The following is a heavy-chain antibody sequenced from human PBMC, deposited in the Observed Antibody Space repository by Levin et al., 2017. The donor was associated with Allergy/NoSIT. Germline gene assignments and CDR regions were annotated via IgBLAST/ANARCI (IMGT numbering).Heavy chain of an antibody. Sequence: GESLKISCVASGIPFSSSGMHWVRQAPGKGLEWVAMISSGGNSKFYSGSVQGRFTISRDNSQNTIYLEMNSLRAEDTAIYYCARDKGVTSLDHWGQGIPVTVSS. J-gene: IGHJ4*02. CDR3: ARDKGVTSLDH. V-gene: IGHV3-30*12. CDR2: ISSGGNSK. CDR1: GIPFSSSG. D-gene: IGHD2-8*01.